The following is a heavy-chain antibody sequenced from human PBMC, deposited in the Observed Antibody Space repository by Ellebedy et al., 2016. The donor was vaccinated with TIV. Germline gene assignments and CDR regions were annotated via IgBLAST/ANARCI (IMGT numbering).Heavy chain of an antibody. CDR3: AREIIYGGYYFDY. J-gene: IGHJ4*02. V-gene: IGHV3-33*01. CDR1: GFTFSSYG. D-gene: IGHD4-23*01. Sequence: LSLTCXASGFTFSSYGTHRVRQAPGKGLEWVAVIWSDGTTKYYSDSVKGRFTISRDNSKNTLYLQMNSLRAEDTAVYYCAREIIYGGYYFDYWGQGTLVTVSS. CDR2: IWSDGTTK.